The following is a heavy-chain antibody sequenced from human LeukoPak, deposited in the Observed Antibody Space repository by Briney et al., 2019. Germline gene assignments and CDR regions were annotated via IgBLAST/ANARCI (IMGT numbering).Heavy chain of an antibody. CDR3: AREGIKLRYFDWLLNNWFDP. V-gene: IGHV4-34*01. D-gene: IGHD3-9*01. CDR1: GGSFSGYY. CDR2: INHSGST. J-gene: IGHJ5*02. Sequence: SETLSLTCAVYGGSFSGYYWSWIRQPPGKGLEWIGEINHSGSTNYNPSPKSRVTISVDTSKNQFSLKLSSVTAADTAVYYCAREGIKLRYFDWLLNNWFDPWGQGTLVTVSS.